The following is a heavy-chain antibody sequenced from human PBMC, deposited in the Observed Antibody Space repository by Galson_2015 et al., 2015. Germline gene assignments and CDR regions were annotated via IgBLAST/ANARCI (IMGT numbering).Heavy chain of an antibody. Sequence: SVKVSCKASGYTFTGYYMHWVRQAPGQGLEWMGWINPNSGGTNYAQKFQGWVTMTRDTSTSTVYMELSSLRSEDTAVYYCARDWGGYGDYAWYFDLWGRGTLVTVSS. CDR3: ARDWGGYGDYAWYFDL. D-gene: IGHD4-17*01. CDR1: GYTFTGYY. V-gene: IGHV1-2*04. J-gene: IGHJ2*01. CDR2: INPNSGGT.